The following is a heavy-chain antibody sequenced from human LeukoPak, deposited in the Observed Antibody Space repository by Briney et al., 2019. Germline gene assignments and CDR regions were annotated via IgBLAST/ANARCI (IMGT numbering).Heavy chain of an antibody. CDR3: ARDLATGRGSYFDY. J-gene: IGHJ4*02. Sequence: GASVKVSCKASGGTFSSYAISWVRQAPGQGLEWMGRIIPILGIANYAQKFQGRVTITADKSTSTAYMELSSLRSEDTAVYYCARDLATGRGSYFDYWGQGTLVTVSS. V-gene: IGHV1-69*10. D-gene: IGHD6-13*01. CDR1: GGTFSSYA. CDR2: IIPILGIA.